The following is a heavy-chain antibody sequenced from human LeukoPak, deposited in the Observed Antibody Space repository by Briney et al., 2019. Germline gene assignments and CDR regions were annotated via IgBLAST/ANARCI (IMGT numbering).Heavy chain of an antibody. CDR3: AREGVAYCGGDCYSGEDPIDY. Sequence: SVKVSCKASGGTFSSYAISWVRQAPGQGLEWMGRIIPILGIANYAQKFQGRVTITADKSTSTAYMELSSLRSEDTAVYYCAREGVAYCGGDCYSGEDPIDYWGQGTLVTVSS. J-gene: IGHJ4*02. CDR1: GGTFSSYA. V-gene: IGHV1-69*04. D-gene: IGHD2-21*02. CDR2: IIPILGIA.